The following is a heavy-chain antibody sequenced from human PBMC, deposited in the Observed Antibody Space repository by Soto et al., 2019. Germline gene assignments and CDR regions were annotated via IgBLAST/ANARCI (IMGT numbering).Heavy chain of an antibody. Sequence: SETLSLTCTVSGGSISSYYWSWIRQPPGKGLEWIGYIYYSGSTNYNPSLKSRVTISVDTSKNQFSLKLTSVTAADTAVSYCARGAEDFCGPDSFDISGQGTMLTVSS. D-gene: IGHD2-15*01. CDR1: GGSISSYY. CDR3: ARGAEDFCGPDSFDI. V-gene: IGHV4-59*01. CDR2: IYYSGST. J-gene: IGHJ3*02.